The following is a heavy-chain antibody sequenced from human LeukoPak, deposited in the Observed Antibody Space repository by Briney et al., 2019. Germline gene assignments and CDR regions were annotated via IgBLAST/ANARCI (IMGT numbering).Heavy chain of an antibody. CDR3: AKPYYYDSSGYYGDAFDI. Sequence: GTSLRLSCAASGFTFSSYGMHWVRQAPGKGLEWVSVISTDGSTAYYADSVEGRFTISRDNSMNTLYLQMNSLRAEDTAVYYCAKPYYYDSSGYYGDAFDIWGQGTMVTVSS. CDR1: GFTFSSYG. J-gene: IGHJ3*02. V-gene: IGHV3-30*18. D-gene: IGHD3-22*01. CDR2: ISTDGSTA.